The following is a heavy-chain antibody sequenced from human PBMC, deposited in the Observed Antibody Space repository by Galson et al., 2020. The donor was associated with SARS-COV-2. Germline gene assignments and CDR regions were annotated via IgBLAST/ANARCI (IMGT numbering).Heavy chain of an antibody. CDR3: ARGFDRAGFACPEY. CDR1: GSTFSNSG. J-gene: IGHJ4*02. Sequence: SLTLSCSPSGSTFSNSGMNCVSHPPGNGLEWVSFIRGIGKQTYYASSLKGRFTVSRDNTTNSLYLQINSLRAEDAAVYYCARGFDRAGFACPEYWGQGTLVTVSS. V-gene: IGHV3-21*01. CDR2: IRGIGKQT. D-gene: IGHD3-9*01.